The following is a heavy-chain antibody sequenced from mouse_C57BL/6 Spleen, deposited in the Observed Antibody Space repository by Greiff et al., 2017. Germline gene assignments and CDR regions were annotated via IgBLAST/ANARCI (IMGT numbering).Heavy chain of an antibody. CDR3: ARLYSNYIYAMDY. J-gene: IGHJ4*01. V-gene: IGHV5-6*01. CDR2: ISSGGSYT. D-gene: IGHD2-5*01. Sequence: DVQLVESGGDLVKPGGSLKLSCAASGFTFSSYGMSWVRQTPDKRLEWVATISSGGSYTYYPDSVKGRFTISRDNAKNTLYLQMSSLKSDDTAMYYCARLYSNYIYAMDYWGQGTSVTVSS. CDR1: GFTFSSYG.